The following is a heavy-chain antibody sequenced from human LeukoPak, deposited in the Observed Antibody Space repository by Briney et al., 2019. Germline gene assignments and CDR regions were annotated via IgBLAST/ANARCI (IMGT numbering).Heavy chain of an antibody. J-gene: IGHJ4*02. V-gene: IGHV3-23*01. CDR2: ISGSGGST. CDR1: GFTFSGYA. Sequence: PGGSLRLSCAGSGFTFSGYARSWGRQAQGKGLEWVSAISGSGGSTYYADSVKGRFTISRDNSKNTLYLQMNSLRAEDTAVYYCAKDPYSGSYFDYWGQGTLVTVSS. CDR3: AKDPYSGSYFDY. D-gene: IGHD1-26*01.